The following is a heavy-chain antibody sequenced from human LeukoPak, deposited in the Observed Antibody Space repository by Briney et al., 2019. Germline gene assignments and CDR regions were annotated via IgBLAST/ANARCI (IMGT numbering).Heavy chain of an antibody. CDR3: AGSYHYYMDV. J-gene: IGHJ6*03. V-gene: IGHV4-59*01. Sequence: SETLSLTCTVCGGSISNYYLSWIRQPPGKGLEWIGYISYIGSTKYNPSLKSRVTISVDTSKKQFSLKLSSVTAADTAVYYYAGSYHYYMDVWGKGTTVTVSS. CDR2: ISYIGST. CDR1: GGSISNYY.